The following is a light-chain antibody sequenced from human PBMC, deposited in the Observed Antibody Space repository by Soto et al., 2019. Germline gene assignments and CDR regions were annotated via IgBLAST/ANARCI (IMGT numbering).Light chain of an antibody. CDR2: RNN. CDR1: SSNIGSNY. CDR3: GGWDDSLSGPV. J-gene: IGLJ2*01. Sequence: QSVLTQPPSASGTPGQRVNISCSGSSSNIGSNYVYWYRQFPGTAPKLLIQRNNQRPSGVPDRFSGSKSGTSASLAISGLRSEDEADYYCGGWDDSLSGPVFGGGTKVTV. V-gene: IGLV1-47*01.